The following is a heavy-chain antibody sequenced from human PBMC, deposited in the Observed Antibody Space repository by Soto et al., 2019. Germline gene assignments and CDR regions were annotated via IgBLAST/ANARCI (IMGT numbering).Heavy chain of an antibody. D-gene: IGHD1-1*01. V-gene: IGHV3-23*01. CDR1: GFTFSSYA. CDR2: ISGSGGST. Sequence: EVQLLESGGGLVQPGGSLRLSCAASGFTFSSYAMSWVRQDPGKGLVCVATISGSGGSTYYADSVKGRFTISRDKSKKTLYLQMNSLRAEDTARYYCAAGRSGYWGQGTLVTVSS. J-gene: IGHJ4*02. CDR3: AAGRSGY.